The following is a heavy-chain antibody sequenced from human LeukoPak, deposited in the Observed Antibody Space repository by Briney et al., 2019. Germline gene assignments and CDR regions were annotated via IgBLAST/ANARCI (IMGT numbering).Heavy chain of an antibody. J-gene: IGHJ4*02. V-gene: IGHV4-39*01. Sequence: SETLSLTCTVSGGSISTTSYYWGWIRQPPGKGREWIGSNYYSGNTYYNPSRKIRVTISVDKSKNQFSLKLSSVTAADTAVYYCGRFYGGNQKYFFDYWGQGRLVTVSS. CDR3: GRFYGGNQKYFFDY. CDR2: NYYSGNT. CDR1: GGSISTTSYY. D-gene: IGHD4-23*01.